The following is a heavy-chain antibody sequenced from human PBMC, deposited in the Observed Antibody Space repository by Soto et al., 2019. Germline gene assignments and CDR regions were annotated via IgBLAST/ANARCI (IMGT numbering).Heavy chain of an antibody. CDR3: ASGGGYDFWSGYYDYFDY. D-gene: IGHD3-3*01. CDR2: IKQDGSEK. CDR1: GFTFSSYW. J-gene: IGHJ4*02. Sequence: GGSLRLSCAASGFTFSSYWMSWVRQAPGKGLEWVANIKQDGSEKYYVDSVKGRFTISRDNAKNSLYLQMNSLRAEDTAVYYCASGGGYDFWSGYYDYFDYRGQGTLVTVSS. V-gene: IGHV3-7*01.